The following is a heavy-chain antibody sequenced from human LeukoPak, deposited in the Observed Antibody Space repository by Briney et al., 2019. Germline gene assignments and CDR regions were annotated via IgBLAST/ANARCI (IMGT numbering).Heavy chain of an antibody. Sequence: PGGSLRLSCAASGFTFSSYGMNWVRQAPGKGLEWVSSISSSSSYIYYADSVKGRFTISRDNAKNSLYLQMNSLRAEDTAVYYCARHITTPYYFDYWGQGTLVTVSS. CDR3: ARHITTPYYFDY. D-gene: IGHD3-10*01. CDR1: GFTFSSYG. CDR2: ISSSSSYI. V-gene: IGHV3-21*01. J-gene: IGHJ4*02.